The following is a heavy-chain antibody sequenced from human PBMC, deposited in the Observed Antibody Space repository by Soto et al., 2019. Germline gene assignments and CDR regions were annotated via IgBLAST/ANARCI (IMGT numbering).Heavy chain of an antibody. J-gene: IGHJ4*02. Sequence: VGSLRLSCAASGFTFSSYWMHWVRQAPGKGLVWVSRVNSDGSITNYADAVKGRFTISRDNAKNTLYLQMDGLRAEDTAVYYCARVGATTWYWGQGTLVTVSS. V-gene: IGHV3-74*01. D-gene: IGHD1-26*01. CDR3: ARVGATTWY. CDR1: GFTFSSYW. CDR2: VNSDGSIT.